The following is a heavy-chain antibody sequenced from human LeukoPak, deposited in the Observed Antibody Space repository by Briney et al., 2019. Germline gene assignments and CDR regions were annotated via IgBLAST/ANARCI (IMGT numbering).Heavy chain of an antibody. CDR2: ISGSGGST. CDR3: AKDLGGYYDFWSGYHNWFDP. Sequence: GGSLRLSCAASGFTFSSHAMSWVRQAPGKGLEWVSAISGSGGSTYYADSVKGRFTISRDNSKNTLYLQMNSLRAEDTAVYYCAKDLGGYYDFWSGYHNWFDPWGQGTLVTVSS. J-gene: IGHJ5*02. D-gene: IGHD3-3*01. CDR1: GFTFSSHA. V-gene: IGHV3-23*01.